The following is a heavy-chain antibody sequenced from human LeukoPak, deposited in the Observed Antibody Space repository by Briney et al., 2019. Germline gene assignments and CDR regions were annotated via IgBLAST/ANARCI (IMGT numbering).Heavy chain of an antibody. CDR3: AKDPHSAAGTSFDY. J-gene: IGHJ4*02. CDR2: ISYDGSNK. D-gene: IGHD6-13*01. V-gene: IGHV3-30*18. CDR1: GFTFSSYG. Sequence: PGRSMRLACAASGFTFSSYGMHWVRQAPGKGLEWVAVISYDGSNKYYADSVKGRFTISRDNSKNTLYLQMNSLRAEDTAVYYCAKDPHSAAGTSFDYWGQGTLVTVSS.